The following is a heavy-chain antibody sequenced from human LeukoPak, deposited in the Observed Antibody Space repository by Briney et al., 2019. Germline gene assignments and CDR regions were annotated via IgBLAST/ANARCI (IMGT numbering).Heavy chain of an antibody. D-gene: IGHD6-13*01. V-gene: IGHV4-61*09. CDR2: IYISGST. CDR1: GGSISSGAYY. J-gene: IGHJ4*02. CDR3: ARGVSAAGFDY. Sequence: PSQTLSLTCIVSGGSISSGAYYWTWIRQPAGKGLEWIGHIYISGSTNYNPSLKSRVTISVDASKNQLSLKMTSVTAADTAVYYCARGVSAAGFDYWGQGTLVTVSS.